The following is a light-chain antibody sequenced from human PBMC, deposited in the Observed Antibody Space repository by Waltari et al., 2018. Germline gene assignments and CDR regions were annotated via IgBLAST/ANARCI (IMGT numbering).Light chain of an antibody. V-gene: IGLV3-1*01. CDR1: NLGNRY. CDR3: QAWDSSSTVV. Sequence: SYELTQPPSVSVSPGQTASITCSGDNLGNRYVSWYKQAPGQSPILVIYQDNKRPSGIPERFAGSNSGNTATLTISVTQAVDEAYYSCQAWDSSSTVVFGGGTKLTVL. J-gene: IGLJ2*01. CDR2: QDN.